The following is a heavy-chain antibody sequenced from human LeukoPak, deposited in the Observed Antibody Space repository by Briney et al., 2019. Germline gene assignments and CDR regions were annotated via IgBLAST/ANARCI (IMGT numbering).Heavy chain of an antibody. CDR1: GFTFSDNA. D-gene: IGHD2-8*01. J-gene: IGHJ4*02. V-gene: IGHV4-59*08. CDR2: IHYDGRT. CDR3: ARHLNGGTHPLDN. Sequence: GSLRLSCAASGFTFSDNAMSWVRQAPGKGLEWIAWIHYDGRTNYNPSLKSRLSLSVDTSTNQFSLSLNSVTAADTAVYFCARHLNGGTHPLDNWGPGIRVIVSP.